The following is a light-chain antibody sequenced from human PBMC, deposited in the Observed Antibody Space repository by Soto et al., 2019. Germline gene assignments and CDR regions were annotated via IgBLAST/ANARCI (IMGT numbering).Light chain of an antibody. Sequence: QSALTQPASVSGSPGQSITISCTGTSSYVGGYNYVSWYQQHPGKAPKLMIYEVSNRPSGVSNRFSGSKSGNTASLTISGLQAEDEADFYCSSYTSSSPHVVFGGGTKLTVL. CDR3: SSYTSSSPHVV. J-gene: IGLJ2*01. CDR2: EVS. CDR1: SSYVGGYNY. V-gene: IGLV2-14*01.